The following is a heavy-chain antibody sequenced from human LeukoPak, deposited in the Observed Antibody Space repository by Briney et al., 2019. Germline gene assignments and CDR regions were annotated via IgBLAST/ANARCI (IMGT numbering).Heavy chain of an antibody. J-gene: IGHJ4*02. CDR2: IYYSGST. Sequence: SETLSLTCTVSGGSISSYYWSWIRQPPGKGLEWIGYIYYSGSTNYNPSLKSRVTISVDTSKNQFSLKLSSVTAADTAVYYCARGLDYYGSGSYYSAFDYWGQGTLVTVSS. CDR1: GGSISSYY. V-gene: IGHV4-59*01. CDR3: ARGLDYYGSGSYYSAFDY. D-gene: IGHD3-10*01.